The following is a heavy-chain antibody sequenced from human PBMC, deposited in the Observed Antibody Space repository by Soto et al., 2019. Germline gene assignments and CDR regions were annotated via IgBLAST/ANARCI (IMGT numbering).Heavy chain of an antibody. Sequence: ASVKVSCKVSGYTLTELSMHWVRQAPGKGLEWMGGFDPEDGEAIYAQKFQGRVTMTEDTSTDTAYMELSSLRSEDTAVYYCAIGLYDFWSGPDYYCYMDVWGKGTTVTVSS. CDR3: AIGLYDFWSGPDYYCYMDV. J-gene: IGHJ6*03. V-gene: IGHV1-24*01. D-gene: IGHD3-3*01. CDR2: FDPEDGEA. CDR1: GYTLTELS.